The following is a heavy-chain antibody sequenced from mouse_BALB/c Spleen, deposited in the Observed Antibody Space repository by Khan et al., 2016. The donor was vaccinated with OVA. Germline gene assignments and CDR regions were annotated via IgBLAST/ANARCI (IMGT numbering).Heavy chain of an antibody. D-gene: IGHD1-1*01. J-gene: IGHJ3*01. CDR2: ISSGGSYT. V-gene: IGHV5-6*01. CDR3: ARLAYYYNSEGFAY. Sequence: EVQLQASGGVLVKPGGSLKLSCAASGFTFSTYGMSWVRQIPDKRLEWVATISSGGSYTYYPDSVKGRFTISRDNAKNTLYLQMNSLNSEDTAMYYCARLAYYYNSEGFAYWGQGTLVTVSA. CDR1: GFTFSTYG.